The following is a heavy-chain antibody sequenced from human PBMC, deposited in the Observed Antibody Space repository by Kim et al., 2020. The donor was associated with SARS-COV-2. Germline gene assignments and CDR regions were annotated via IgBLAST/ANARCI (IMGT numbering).Heavy chain of an antibody. Sequence: YYNPALKSRVTISVDTSKNQFSLKLSSVTAADTAVYYCARDGRSVVPSDYWGQGTLVTVSS. J-gene: IGHJ4*02. D-gene: IGHD2-15*01. V-gene: IGHV4-39*07. CDR3: ARDGRSVVPSDY.